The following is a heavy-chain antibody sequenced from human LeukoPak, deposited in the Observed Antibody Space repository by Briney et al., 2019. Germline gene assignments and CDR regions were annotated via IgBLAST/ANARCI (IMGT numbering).Heavy chain of an antibody. Sequence: GRSLRLSSVASGFTFTSCGMHWVRQAPGKGLEWMAVISYDGSNKYYADSVKGRFTISRDNSKNTPYLQMNSLRAEDTAVYYCAKDRGIVVVPAAMQVDYWGQGTLVTVSS. V-gene: IGHV3-30*18. J-gene: IGHJ4*02. CDR3: AKDRGIVVVPAAMQVDY. CDR2: ISYDGSNK. CDR1: GFTFTSCG. D-gene: IGHD2-2*01.